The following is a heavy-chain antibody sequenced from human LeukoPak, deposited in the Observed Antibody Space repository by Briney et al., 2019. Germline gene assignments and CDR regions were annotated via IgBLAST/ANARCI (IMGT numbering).Heavy chain of an antibody. CDR1: GGSFSGYY. Sequence: PSETLSLTCAVYGGSFSGYYWSWIRQPPGKGLEWIGEINHSGSTNYNPSLKSRVTISVDTSKNQFSLKLGSVTAADTAVYYWARGRYSSGWYYFDYWGQGTLVTVSS. V-gene: IGHV4-34*01. CDR2: INHSGST. CDR3: ARGRYSSGWYYFDY. D-gene: IGHD6-19*01. J-gene: IGHJ4*02.